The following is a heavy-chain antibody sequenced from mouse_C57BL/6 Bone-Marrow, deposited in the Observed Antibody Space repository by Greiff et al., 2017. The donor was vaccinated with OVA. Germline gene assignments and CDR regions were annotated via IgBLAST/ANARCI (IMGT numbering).Heavy chain of an antibody. J-gene: IGHJ2*01. CDR2: IDPSDSYT. Sequence: QVQLQQPGAELVRPGTSVKLSCKASGYTFTSYWMHWVKQRPGQGLEWIGVIDPSDSYTNYNQKFKGKATLTVDTSSSTAYMQLSSLTSEDSAVYYCARYSNYGYWGQGTTLTVSS. CDR1: GYTFTSYW. V-gene: IGHV1-59*01. CDR3: ARYSNYGY. D-gene: IGHD2-5*01.